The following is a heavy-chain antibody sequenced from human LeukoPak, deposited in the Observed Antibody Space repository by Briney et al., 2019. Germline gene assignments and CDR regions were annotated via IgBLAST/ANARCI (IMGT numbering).Heavy chain of an antibody. Sequence: GGSLRLSCAASGFTFSSYSMNWVRQAPGKGLEWVSSISSSSSYIYYADSVKGRFTISRDNAKNSLYLQMNSLRAEDTAVYYCARASPFPNYYDSSGPFYYGMDAWGQGTTVTVSS. V-gene: IGHV3-21*01. J-gene: IGHJ6*02. CDR1: GFTFSSYS. CDR3: ARASPFPNYYDSSGPFYYGMDA. CDR2: ISSSSSYI. D-gene: IGHD3-22*01.